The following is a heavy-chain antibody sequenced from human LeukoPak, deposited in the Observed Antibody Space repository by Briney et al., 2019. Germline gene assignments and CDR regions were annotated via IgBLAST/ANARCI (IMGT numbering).Heavy chain of an antibody. V-gene: IGHV3-23*01. CDR1: GFTFSYYA. J-gene: IGHJ4*02. CDR3: AKSQDWFGESSLVFDY. Sequence: GESLRLSCAVSGFTFSYYAMNWVRQAPGKGLEWVSNISLSDNSASYADSVKGRFTISRDNSKNTLYLQMHSLRVEDTAIYYCAKSQDWFGESSLVFDYWGQGTLVTVSS. CDR2: ISLSDNSA. D-gene: IGHD3-10*01.